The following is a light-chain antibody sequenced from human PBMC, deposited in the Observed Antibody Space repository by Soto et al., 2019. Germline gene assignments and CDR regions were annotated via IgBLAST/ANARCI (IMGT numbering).Light chain of an antibody. CDR3: QHHNSYLSLT. CDR1: QSIRND. CDR2: AAS. V-gene: IGKV1-17*01. Sequence: DIQMTQAPSSLSASVGDRVTITCRASQSIRNDLGWYQQKPGKDPKRLIYAASTLQNGVPSRFSGSRSGTEFTLTISSLQPEDFATYYCQHHNSYLSLTFGGGTKVEIK. J-gene: IGKJ4*01.